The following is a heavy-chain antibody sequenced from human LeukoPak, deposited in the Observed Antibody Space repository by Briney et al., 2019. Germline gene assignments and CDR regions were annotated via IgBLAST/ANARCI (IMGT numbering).Heavy chain of an antibody. D-gene: IGHD1-26*01. CDR1: GGSISSNAYY. CDR2: IYSSVST. Sequence: SETLSLTCTVSGGSISSNAYYWAWIRQPPGKGLVWIGSIYSSVSTYYNPSLKNRVTISVDTSKNQFSLRLSSVTAADTALYYCAYSGSYGHLGYWGQGIPVTVSS. CDR3: AYSGSYGHLGY. V-gene: IGHV4-39*01. J-gene: IGHJ4*02.